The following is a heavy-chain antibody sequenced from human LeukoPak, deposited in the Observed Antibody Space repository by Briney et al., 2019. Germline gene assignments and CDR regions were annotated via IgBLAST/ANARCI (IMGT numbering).Heavy chain of an antibody. Sequence: PGGSLRLSCAASGFTFSSYSMNWVRQAPGKGLEWVSYISSSSSTIYYADSVKGRFTISRDNAKNSLYLQMNSLRAEDTAVYYCARDYPSSSWYVGGDAFDIWGQGTMVTVSS. CDR2: ISSSSSTI. CDR3: ARDYPSSSWYVGGDAFDI. D-gene: IGHD6-13*01. V-gene: IGHV3-48*01. J-gene: IGHJ3*02. CDR1: GFTFSSYS.